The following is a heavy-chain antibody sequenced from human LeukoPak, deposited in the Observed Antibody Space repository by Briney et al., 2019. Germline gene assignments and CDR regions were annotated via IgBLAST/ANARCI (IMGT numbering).Heavy chain of an antibody. Sequence: PGGSLRLPCAASGFTFSSYSMDWVRQAPGKGLEWVSSISSSSHYIYYADSVKGRFTISRDNAKNSLYLQMNSLRAEDTAVYFCARDPSSGWYKDYFDYWGQGALVTVSP. J-gene: IGHJ4*02. V-gene: IGHV3-21*01. D-gene: IGHD6-19*01. CDR1: GFTFSSYS. CDR2: ISSSSHYI. CDR3: ARDPSSGWYKDYFDY.